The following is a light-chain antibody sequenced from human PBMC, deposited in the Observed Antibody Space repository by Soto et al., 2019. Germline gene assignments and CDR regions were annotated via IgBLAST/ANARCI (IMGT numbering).Light chain of an antibody. J-gene: IGKJ5*01. V-gene: IGKV3-11*01. CDR3: QQRGDWPPIT. CDR1: QSASSY. CDR2: DAS. Sequence: EIVLTQSPATLSLTPGERATLSCRASQSASSYLAWYQQKPGQAPRLLIYDASNRATGIPARFSGSGSGTDFTLTISSLEPEDFAVYYCQQRGDWPPITFGQGRRLEIK.